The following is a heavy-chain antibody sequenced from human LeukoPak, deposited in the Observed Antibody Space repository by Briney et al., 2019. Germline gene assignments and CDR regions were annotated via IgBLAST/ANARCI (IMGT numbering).Heavy chain of an antibody. Sequence: ASVKVSCKVSVYTLTELSMHWVRQAPGKGLEWMGGFDPEDGETIYAQKFQGRVTMTEDTSTDTAYMELSSLRSEDTAVYYCATVPYKYSSGWYHYFDYWGQGTLVTVSS. CDR3: ATVPYKYSSGWYHYFDY. D-gene: IGHD6-19*01. CDR1: VYTLTELS. V-gene: IGHV1-24*01. CDR2: FDPEDGET. J-gene: IGHJ4*02.